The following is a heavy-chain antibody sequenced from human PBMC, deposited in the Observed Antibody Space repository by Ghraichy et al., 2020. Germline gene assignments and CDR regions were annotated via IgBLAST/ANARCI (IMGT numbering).Heavy chain of an antibody. CDR2: IKPDGSGQ. CDR3: ARSGGYGWDS. J-gene: IGHJ4*02. Sequence: GGSLGLSCVASGFIFNNYWMTWVRQAPGKGLQWVANIKPDGSGQYYLDSLKGRFTISRDNAKNTLYLQMDGLRAEDTAVYYCARSGGYGWDSWGQGKQVTVSS. D-gene: IGHD5-12*01. CDR1: GFIFNNYW. V-gene: IGHV3-7*03.